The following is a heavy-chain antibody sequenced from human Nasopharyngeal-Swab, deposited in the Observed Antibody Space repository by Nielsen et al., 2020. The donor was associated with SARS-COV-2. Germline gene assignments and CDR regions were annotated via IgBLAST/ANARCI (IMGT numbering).Heavy chain of an antibody. CDR3: AREERGYSSGWYSSWFDP. Sequence: WIRQPPGKGLEWIGLIYSTGSTYYNPSLKSRVTISVDTSKNQFSLRLTSVTAADTAVYYCAREERGYSSGWYSSWFDPRGQGTLVTVSS. CDR2: IYSTGST. J-gene: IGHJ5*02. V-gene: IGHV4-39*07. D-gene: IGHD6-19*01.